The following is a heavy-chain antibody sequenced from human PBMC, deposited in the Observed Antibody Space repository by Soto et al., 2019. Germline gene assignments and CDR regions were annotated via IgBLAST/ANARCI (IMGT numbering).Heavy chain of an antibody. CDR1: GFTFGDYA. D-gene: IGHD6-19*01. V-gene: IGHV3-30*18. J-gene: IGHJ4*02. Sequence: VQLVESGGGVVQPGKSLRLSCAASGFTFGDYAMHWVRQAPGKGLEWVAVIWYDARQEDYVDSVKGRFIISRDNFRNRLYLEMNSLRVEDTAMYYWAKERRGWYHETWGQGTRGSVSS. CDR3: AKERRGWYHET. CDR2: IWYDARQE.